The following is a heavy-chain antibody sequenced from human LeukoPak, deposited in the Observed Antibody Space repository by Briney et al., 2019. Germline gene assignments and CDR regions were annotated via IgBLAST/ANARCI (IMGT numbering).Heavy chain of an antibody. V-gene: IGHV3-30*02. CDR3: AKVGAAGNNWFDP. CDR2: IWYDGSNK. Sequence: GGSLRLSCAASGFTFSSYGMHWVRQAPGKGLEWVAVIWYDGSNKYYADSVKGRFTISRDNSKNTLYPQMNSLRAEDTAVYYCAKVGAAGNNWFDPWGQGTLVTVSS. J-gene: IGHJ5*02. D-gene: IGHD6-13*01. CDR1: GFTFSSYG.